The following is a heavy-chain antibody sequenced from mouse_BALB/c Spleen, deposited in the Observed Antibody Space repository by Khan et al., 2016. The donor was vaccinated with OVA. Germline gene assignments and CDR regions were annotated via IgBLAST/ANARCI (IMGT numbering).Heavy chain of an antibody. J-gene: IGHJ3*01. CDR1: GFSLDNYS. D-gene: IGHD2-4*01. CDR2: IWSAGST. Sequence: VQLKQSGPGLVQPSQSLSITCTVSGFSLDNYSVHWIRQSPGKGLEWLGVIWSAGSTDYNAAFISRLTITKDNSRSQVFFKVSNLQPNDTAIYYCARRGYDYGRGALVAYWGQGTLVTVSA. CDR3: ARRGYDYGRGALVAY. V-gene: IGHV2-2*02.